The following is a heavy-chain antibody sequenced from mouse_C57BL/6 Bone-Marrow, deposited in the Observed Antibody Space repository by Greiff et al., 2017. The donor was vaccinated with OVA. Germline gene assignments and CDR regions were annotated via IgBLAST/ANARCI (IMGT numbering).Heavy chain of an antibody. CDR3: TRYSNYPYYYAMDY. D-gene: IGHD2-5*01. CDR1: GFNIKDDY. J-gene: IGHJ4*01. CDR2: IDPENGDT. Sequence: VQLQQSGAELVRPGASVKLSCTASGFNIKDDYMHWVKQRPEQGLEWIGWIDPENGDTEYASKFQGKATITADTSSNTAYLQLSSLTSEDTAVYYCTRYSNYPYYYAMDYWGQGTSVTVSS. V-gene: IGHV14-4*01.